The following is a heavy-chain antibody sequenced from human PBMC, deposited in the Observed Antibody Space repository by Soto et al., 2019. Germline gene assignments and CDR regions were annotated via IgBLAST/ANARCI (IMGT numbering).Heavy chain of an antibody. CDR2: ISYDGSNK. CDR1: GFTFSSYG. V-gene: IGHV3-30*18. CDR3: AKDRPDSSSAGFDY. Sequence: GGSLRLSCAASGFTFSSYGMHWVRQAPGKGLEWVAVISYDGSNKYYADSVKGRFTISRDNCKNTLYLQMNSLRAEDTAVYYCAKDRPDSSSAGFDYWGQGTLVTVSS. J-gene: IGHJ4*02. D-gene: IGHD6-6*01.